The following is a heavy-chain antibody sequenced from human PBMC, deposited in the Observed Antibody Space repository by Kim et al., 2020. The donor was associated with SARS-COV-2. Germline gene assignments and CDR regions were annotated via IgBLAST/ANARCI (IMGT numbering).Heavy chain of an antibody. CDR1: GFTFSSYG. CDR3: AKQSDSNGYYGPFQY. J-gene: IGHJ1*01. Sequence: GGSLRLSCAASGFTFSSYGMHWVRQAPGKGLEWVAVIWYDGSNKFYADSVTCRFTISRDNSKNTLYLQMNSLRAEDTAIYYCAKQSDSNGYYGPFQYWGQGTLVTVSS. CDR2: IWYDGSNK. D-gene: IGHD3-22*01. V-gene: IGHV3-33*06.